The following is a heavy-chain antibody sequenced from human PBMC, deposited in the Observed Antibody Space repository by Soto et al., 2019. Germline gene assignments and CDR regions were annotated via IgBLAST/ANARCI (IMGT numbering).Heavy chain of an antibody. CDR3: ARELPYIAAAGTGWFDP. J-gene: IGHJ5*02. Sequence: QVQLVQSGAEVKKPGASVKVSCKASGYTFTSYGISWVRQAPGQGLEWMGWISAYNGNTNYAQKLQGRVTMTTDTSTSTAYRELRSMRSDDTAVYYCARELPYIAAAGTGWFDPWGQGTLVTVSS. D-gene: IGHD6-13*01. CDR2: ISAYNGNT. V-gene: IGHV1-18*01. CDR1: GYTFTSYG.